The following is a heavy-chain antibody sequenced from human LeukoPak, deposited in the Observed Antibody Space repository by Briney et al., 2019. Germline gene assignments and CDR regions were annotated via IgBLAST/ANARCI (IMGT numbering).Heavy chain of an antibody. J-gene: IGHJ3*02. CDR3: AGHSDLVVVVAATPGRAFDI. D-gene: IGHD2-15*01. V-gene: IGHV1-2*06. CDR1: GYTFTGYY. CDR2: INPNSGGT. Sequence: ASVKVSCKASGYTFTGYYMHWVRQAPVQGLEWMGRINPNSGGTNYAQKFQGRVTMTRDTSISTAYMELSRLRSDDTAVYYCAGHSDLVVVVAATPGRAFDIWGQGTMVTVSS.